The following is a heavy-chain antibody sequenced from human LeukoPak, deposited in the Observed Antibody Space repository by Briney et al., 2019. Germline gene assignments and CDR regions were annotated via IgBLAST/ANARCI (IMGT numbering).Heavy chain of an antibody. Sequence: ASVKVSCKASGYTFTSYYMHWVRQAPGQGLEWMGIINPSGGSTSYAQKFQGRVTMTRDTSTSTVYMELSSLRSEDTAVFYCARDKLRFLEWLGDNWFDPWGQGTLVTVSS. CDR3: ARDKLRFLEWLGDNWFDP. CDR2: INPSGGST. J-gene: IGHJ5*02. D-gene: IGHD3-3*01. V-gene: IGHV1-46*01. CDR1: GYTFTSYY.